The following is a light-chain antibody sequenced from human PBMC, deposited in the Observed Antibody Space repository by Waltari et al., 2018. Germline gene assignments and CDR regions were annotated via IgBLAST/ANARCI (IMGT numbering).Light chain of an antibody. CDR3: LQVRKTPQT. CDR2: SGS. Sequence: DIVMTQSPLSLAVTPGEPASISCRSTQSLLHTDGRNYLDWYLQKPGQSPQLLIFSGSNRASGVPDRFSGSGSGTDFTLKISRVKAEDVGVYYCLQVRKTPQTFGQGTKLEIK. J-gene: IGKJ2*01. CDR1: QSLLHTDGRNY. V-gene: IGKV2-28*01.